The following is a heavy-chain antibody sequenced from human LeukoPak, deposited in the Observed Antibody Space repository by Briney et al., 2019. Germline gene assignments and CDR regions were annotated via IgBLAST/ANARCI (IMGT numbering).Heavy chain of an antibody. CDR2: IRYDGSNK. CDR1: GFTFSSYG. CDR3: AKGDLQSGSYYGGDAFDI. Sequence: PGGSLRLSCAASGFTFSSYGMHWVRQAPGKGLEWVAFIRYDGSNKYYADSVKGRFTISRDNSKNMLYLQMNSLRAEDTAVYYCAKGDLQSGSYYGGDAFDIWGQGTMVTVSS. V-gene: IGHV3-30*02. D-gene: IGHD1-26*01. J-gene: IGHJ3*02.